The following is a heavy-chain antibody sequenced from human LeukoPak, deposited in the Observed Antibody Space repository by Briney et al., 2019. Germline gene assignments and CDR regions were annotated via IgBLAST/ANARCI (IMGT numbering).Heavy chain of an antibody. V-gene: IGHV3-7*01. D-gene: IGHD6-13*01. CDR3: TRDEAAATN. Sequence: GGSLRLSCAGSGFTFSNYWMSWVRQAPGKGPEWVANIKQDGRERHYVDSVKGRFTISRDNAKTSLYLQMNSLRAEDTAVYYCTRDEAAATNWGQGTLVTVSS. CDR2: IKQDGRER. CDR1: GFTFSNYW. J-gene: IGHJ4*02.